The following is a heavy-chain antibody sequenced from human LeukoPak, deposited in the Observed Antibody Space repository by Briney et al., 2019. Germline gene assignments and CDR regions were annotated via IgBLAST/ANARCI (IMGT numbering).Heavy chain of an antibody. D-gene: IGHD3-3*01. J-gene: IGHJ3*02. CDR2: IYYSGST. Sequence: SETLSLTCTVSGGSISSYYWSWIRQPPGKGLEWIGYIYYSGSTNYNPSLKSRVTISVDTSKNQFSLKLSSVTAADTAVYYCARELRITTFGVVINGAFDIWGQGTMVTVSS. CDR1: GGSISSYY. CDR3: ARELRITTFGVVINGAFDI. V-gene: IGHV4-59*01.